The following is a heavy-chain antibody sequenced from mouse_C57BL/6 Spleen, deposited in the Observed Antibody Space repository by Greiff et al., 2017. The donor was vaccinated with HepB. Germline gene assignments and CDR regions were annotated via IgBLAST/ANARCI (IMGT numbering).Heavy chain of an antibody. CDR1: GYSFTDYN. CDR3: ARPYYYCSSYNYAMDY. Sequence: EVQLQQSGPELVKPGASVKISCKASGYSFTDYNMNWVKQSNGKSLEWIGVINPNYGTTSYNQKFKGKATLTVDQSSSTAYMQINSLTSEDSPVYYCARPYYYCSSYNYAMDYWGQGTSVTVSA. J-gene: IGHJ4*01. D-gene: IGHD1-1*01. CDR2: INPNYGTT. V-gene: IGHV1-39*01.